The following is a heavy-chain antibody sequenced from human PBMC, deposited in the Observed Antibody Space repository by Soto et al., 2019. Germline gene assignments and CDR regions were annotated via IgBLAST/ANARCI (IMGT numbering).Heavy chain of an antibody. D-gene: IGHD1-26*01. Sequence: GASVKVSCKTSGYTFSGQYIHWVRQAPQQGPEWMGEIGPESGATRYAEKFRGRATMTMDTSITTVYMELSNLSPDDTAVYYCGRGRSGQIVIFYWGQGTPVTVSS. CDR1: GYTFSGQY. CDR3: GRGRSGQIVIFY. V-gene: IGHV1-2*02. J-gene: IGHJ4*02. CDR2: IGPESGAT.